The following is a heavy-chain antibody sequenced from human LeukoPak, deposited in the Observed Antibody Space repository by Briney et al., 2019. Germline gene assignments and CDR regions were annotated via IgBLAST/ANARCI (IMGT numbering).Heavy chain of an antibody. Sequence: GASVKVSCKASGYTFTSYYMHWVRQAPGQGLEWMGIINPSGGSTSYAQKFQGRVTMTRDTSTSTVYMELSSLRSEDTAVYYCARGSHYYDSSGYYPYWYFDLWGRGTLVTVSS. D-gene: IGHD3-22*01. J-gene: IGHJ2*01. CDR1: GYTFTSYY. CDR2: INPSGGST. V-gene: IGHV1-46*01. CDR3: ARGSHYYDSSGYYPYWYFDL.